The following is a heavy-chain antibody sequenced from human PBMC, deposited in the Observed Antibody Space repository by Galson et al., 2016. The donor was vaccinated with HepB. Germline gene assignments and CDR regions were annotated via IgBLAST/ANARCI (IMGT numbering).Heavy chain of an antibody. J-gene: IGHJ4*02. Sequence: SETLSLTCTVSGGSISRYYWSWIRQPPGKGLEWIGYIDYSGSSNSNPSLKRRVTISLDTSKNQFSLKLSSVTAADTAVYYCARHYYDSSGPFDYWGQGTQVTVSS. CDR2: IDYSGSS. V-gene: IGHV4-59*08. D-gene: IGHD3-22*01. CDR3: ARHYYDSSGPFDY. CDR1: GGSISRYY.